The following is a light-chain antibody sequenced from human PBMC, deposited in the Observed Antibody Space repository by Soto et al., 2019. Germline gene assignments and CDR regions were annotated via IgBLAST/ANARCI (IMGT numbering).Light chain of an antibody. CDR1: SSDIGGYNY. CDR2: EVS. J-gene: IGLJ3*02. V-gene: IGLV2-14*01. CDR3: TSYTSSTSWV. Sequence: QSALTQPASVSGSPGQSSTISCTGTSSDIGGYNYVSWHQQHPGKAPKLMIYEVSNRPSGLSNRFSGSKSGSTASLTISGLQAEDEADYYCTSYTSSTSWVFGGGTKLTVL.